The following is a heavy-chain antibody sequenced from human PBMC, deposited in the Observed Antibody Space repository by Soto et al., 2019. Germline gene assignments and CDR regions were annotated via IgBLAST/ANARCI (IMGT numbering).Heavy chain of an antibody. J-gene: IGHJ4*02. CDR1: GGSLSGYY. V-gene: IGHV4-34*01. D-gene: IGHD3-22*01. CDR3: ARCISMRGGGQWEAPDKYYFVA. Sequence: PSETLSLICAVYGGSLSGYYWSWIRQPPGKGLEWIGEINHSGSTNYNPSLKSRVTVSVDTSKNQFSLKLRSVTAADTAVYYCARCISMRGGGQWEAPDKYYFVAWGQRTQVTVS. CDR2: INHSGST.